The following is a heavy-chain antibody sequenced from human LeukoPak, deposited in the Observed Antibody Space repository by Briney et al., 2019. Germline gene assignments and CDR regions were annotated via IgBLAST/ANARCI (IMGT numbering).Heavy chain of an antibody. CDR3: AGDVSYGMDV. CDR1: GFTFSSYW. CDR2: IASDGSST. D-gene: IGHD2-21*02. J-gene: IGHJ6*02. V-gene: IGHV3-74*01. Sequence: GGSLRLSCAASGFTFSSYWMNWVRQAPGKGLVWVSRIASDGSSTTYADSVKGRFSISRGNAKNTLYLQMNSLRVEDTAVYYCAGDVSYGMDVWGQGTTVTVSS.